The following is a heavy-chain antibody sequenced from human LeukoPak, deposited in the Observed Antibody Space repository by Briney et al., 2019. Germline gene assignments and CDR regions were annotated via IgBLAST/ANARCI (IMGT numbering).Heavy chain of an antibody. D-gene: IGHD2-15*01. V-gene: IGHV4-30-4*01. CDR1: GASIRSGDYY. CDR2: IYDSGST. CDR3: ARDCSGGSCYGAFDI. J-gene: IGHJ3*02. Sequence: SQTLSLTCTVSGASIRSGDYYWSWIRQPPGTGLEWIGYIYDSGSTYYNPSLKSRITISVDTSENRFSLKLSSVTATDTAVYYCARDCSGGSCYGAFDIWGQGTMVTVSS.